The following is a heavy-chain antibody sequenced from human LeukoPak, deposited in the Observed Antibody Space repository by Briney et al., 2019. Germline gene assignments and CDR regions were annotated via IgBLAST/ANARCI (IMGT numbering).Heavy chain of an antibody. V-gene: IGHV3-48*01. CDR2: ISSSSRTI. CDR1: GFTFSDYS. Sequence: GGSLRLSCAASGFTFSDYSMNWVRQAPGKGLEWLSYISSSSRTIYYADSVRGRFTVSRDNAKDSLYLQLNSLRAEDTAVYYCARGVDYWGQGTLVTVSS. J-gene: IGHJ4*02. CDR3: ARGVDY.